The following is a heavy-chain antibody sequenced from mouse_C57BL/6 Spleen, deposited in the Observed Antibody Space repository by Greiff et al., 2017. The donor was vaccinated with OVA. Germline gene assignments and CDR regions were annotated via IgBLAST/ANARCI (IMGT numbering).Heavy chain of an antibody. Sequence: VQLQPPGAELVKPGASVKLSCKASGYTFTSYWMHWVKQRPGRGLAWLGRIDPNSGGTKYNEKFKSKATLTVDKPSSTAYMQLSSLTSEDSAVYYCARYGYYDAMDYWGQGTSVTVSS. V-gene: IGHV1-72*01. CDR2: IDPNSGGT. D-gene: IGHD2-14*01. J-gene: IGHJ4*01. CDR3: ARYGYYDAMDY. CDR1: GYTFTSYW.